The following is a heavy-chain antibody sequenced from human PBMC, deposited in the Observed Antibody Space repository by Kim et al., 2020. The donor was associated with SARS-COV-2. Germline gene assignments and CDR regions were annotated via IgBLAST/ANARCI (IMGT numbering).Heavy chain of an antibody. Sequence: GGSLRLSCAASGFTFSGHGMHWVRQAPGKGLEWVAVISNEGRTTYYTDSVKGRFTISRDNSKNTLYLQLNSLSREDTAVYYCAKEIHSLGSGWHEAYDY. V-gene: IGHV3-30*18. CDR2: ISNEGRTT. CDR1: GFTFSGHG. D-gene: IGHD6-19*01. J-gene: IGHJ4*01. CDR3: AKEIHSLGSGWHEAYDY.